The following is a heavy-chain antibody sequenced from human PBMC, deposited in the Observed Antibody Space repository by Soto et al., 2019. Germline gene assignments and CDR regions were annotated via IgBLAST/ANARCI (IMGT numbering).Heavy chain of an antibody. D-gene: IGHD3-10*01. CDR2: ISAYNGNT. CDR3: ARVYDPPRSRITMVRGVPNNWFAP. Sequence: ASVKVSCKASGYTFTSYGISWVRQAPGQGLEWMGWISAYNGNTNYAQKLQGRVTMTTDTSTSTAYMELRSLRSDDTAVYYCARVYDPPRSRITMVRGVPNNWFAPWGQGTLVTVSS. V-gene: IGHV1-18*01. J-gene: IGHJ5*02. CDR1: GYTFTSYG.